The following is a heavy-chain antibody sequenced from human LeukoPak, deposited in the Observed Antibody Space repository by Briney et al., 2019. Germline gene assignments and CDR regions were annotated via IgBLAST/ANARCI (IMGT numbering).Heavy chain of an antibody. CDR1: GFTFSSYA. Sequence: PGGPLRLSCAASGFTFSSYAMHWVRQAPGQGLEWVAVISYDGSNKYYADTVKGRFTISRDNSKNTLYLQMNSLRAEDTAVYYCARFLDGSPGAFDIWGQGTMVTVSS. V-gene: IGHV3-30-3*01. D-gene: IGHD1-26*01. J-gene: IGHJ3*02. CDR2: ISYDGSNK. CDR3: ARFLDGSPGAFDI.